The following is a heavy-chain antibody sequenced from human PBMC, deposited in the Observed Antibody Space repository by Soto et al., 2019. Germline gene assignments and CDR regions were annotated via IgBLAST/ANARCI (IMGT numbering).Heavy chain of an antibody. J-gene: IGHJ6*02. CDR3: AREVGSRDQLLSSYYYYGMDV. Sequence: SETLSLTCAVYGGSISSYYWSWVRQPAGKGLEWIGRIYTSGSTNYNPSLKSRVTISVDTSKNQFSLKLSSVTAADTAVYYCAREVGSRDQLLSSYYYYGMDVWGQGTTVTVSS. V-gene: IGHV4-4*07. CDR1: GGSISSYY. CDR2: IYTSGST. D-gene: IGHD2-2*01.